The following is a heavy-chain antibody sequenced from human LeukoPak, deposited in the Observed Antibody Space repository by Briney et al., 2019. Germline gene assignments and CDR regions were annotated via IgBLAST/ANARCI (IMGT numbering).Heavy chain of an antibody. V-gene: IGHV4-39*01. Sequence: PSETLSLTCTVSGGSISSSSYYWGWIRQPPGKGLEWIGSIYYSGSTYYNPSLKSRVTISVDTSKNQFSLKLSSVTAADTAVYYCARLGTVVDAFDIWGQGTMVTVSS. CDR1: GGSISSSSYY. CDR3: ARLGTVVDAFDI. D-gene: IGHD1-26*01. CDR2: IYYSGST. J-gene: IGHJ3*02.